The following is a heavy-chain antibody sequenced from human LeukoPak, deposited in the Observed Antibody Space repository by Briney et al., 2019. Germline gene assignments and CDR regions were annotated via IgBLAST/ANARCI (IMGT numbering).Heavy chain of an antibody. J-gene: IGHJ4*02. Sequence: ASVKVSCKASGYTFTSYDINWVRQATGQGLEWMGWMNPNSGNTGYAQKFQGRVTITRNTSISTAYMELSSLRSEDTAVYYCARDISSWYFDYWGQGTLVTVSS. CDR2: MNPNSGNT. CDR3: ARDISSWYFDY. V-gene: IGHV1-8*01. CDR1: GYTFTSYD. D-gene: IGHD6-13*01.